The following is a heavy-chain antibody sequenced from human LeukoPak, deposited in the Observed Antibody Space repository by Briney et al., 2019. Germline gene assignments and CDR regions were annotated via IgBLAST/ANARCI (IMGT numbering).Heavy chain of an antibody. J-gene: IGHJ4*02. CDR3: ARSARYGDYVWAY. Sequence: SETLSLTCTVSGGSISSYYWSWIRQPPGKGLEWIGYICYSGSTNYNPSLKSRVTISVDTSKNQFSLKLSSVTAADTAVYYCARSARYGDYVWAYWGQGTPVTVSS. CDR2: ICYSGST. CDR1: GGSISSYY. D-gene: IGHD4-17*01. V-gene: IGHV4-59*08.